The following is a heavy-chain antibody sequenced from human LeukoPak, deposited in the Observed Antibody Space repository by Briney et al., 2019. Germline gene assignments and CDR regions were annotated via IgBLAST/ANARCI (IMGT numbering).Heavy chain of an antibody. CDR2: IKQDGSEK. CDR3: ARDLADSSGYYGYYYYYMDV. Sequence: QPGGSLRLSCAASGFTFSSYWMSWVRQAPGKGLEGVANIKQDGSEKYYVDSVKGRFTISRDNAKNSLYLQMNSLRAEDTAVYYCARDLADSSGYYGYYYYYMDVWGKGTTVTVSS. J-gene: IGHJ6*03. CDR1: GFTFSSYW. D-gene: IGHD3-22*01. V-gene: IGHV3-7*01.